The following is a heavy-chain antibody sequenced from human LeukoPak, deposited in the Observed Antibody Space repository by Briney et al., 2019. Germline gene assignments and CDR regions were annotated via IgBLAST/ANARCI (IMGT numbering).Heavy chain of an antibody. CDR1: GGSFSGYY. J-gene: IGHJ5*02. CDR2: INHSGST. V-gene: IGHV4-34*01. D-gene: IGHD6-13*01. Sequence: SETLSLTCAVYGGSFSGYYWSWIRQPPGKGLEWIGEINHSGSTNYNPSLKSRVTISVDTSKNQFSLKLSSVTAADTAVYYCARWGSSWSPPWFDPWGQGTLVTVSS. CDR3: ARWGSSWSPPWFDP.